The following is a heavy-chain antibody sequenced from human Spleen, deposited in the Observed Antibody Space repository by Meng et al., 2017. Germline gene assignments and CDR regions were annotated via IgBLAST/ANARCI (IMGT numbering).Heavy chain of an antibody. CDR3: ARDPTYYYDSSGYLDY. V-gene: IGHV1-69*05. CDR1: GGTFSSYA. CDR2: ISPIFGTA. J-gene: IGHJ4*02. D-gene: IGHD3-22*01. Sequence: SVKVSCKASGGTFSSYAISWVRQAPGQGREWMGGISPIFGTANYAQKFQGRVTITTDESTSTAYMELSSLRSEDTAGYYCARDPTYYYDSSGYLDYWGQGTLVTVSS.